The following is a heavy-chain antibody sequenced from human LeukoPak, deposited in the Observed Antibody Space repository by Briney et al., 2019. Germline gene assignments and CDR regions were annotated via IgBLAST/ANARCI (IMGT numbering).Heavy chain of an antibody. D-gene: IGHD6-13*01. Sequence: PSETLSLTRTVAGGSISSSYWSWIRQPPGKGLEWIGYIYHSGSTSYNPSLKSRVTISVDTSKNQFSLKLRSVTAADTAVYYCARGVAAAGTSAEYFQHWGQGTLVTVSS. J-gene: IGHJ1*01. V-gene: IGHV4-59*01. CDR2: IYHSGST. CDR3: ARGVAAAGTSAEYFQH. CDR1: GGSISSSY.